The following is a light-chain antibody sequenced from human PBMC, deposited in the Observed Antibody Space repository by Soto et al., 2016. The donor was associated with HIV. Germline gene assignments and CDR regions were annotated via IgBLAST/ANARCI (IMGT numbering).Light chain of an antibody. V-gene: IGKV2-28*01. CDR1: QSLLHSNGYNY. CDR3: MHALETPL. Sequence: SCRSSQSLLHSNGYNYLDWYLQKPGQSPQVLIYLGSNRASGVPDRFSGSGSGTDFTLKISRVEAEDVGMYYCMHALETPLFGGGTKVEIK. CDR2: LGS. J-gene: IGKJ4*01.